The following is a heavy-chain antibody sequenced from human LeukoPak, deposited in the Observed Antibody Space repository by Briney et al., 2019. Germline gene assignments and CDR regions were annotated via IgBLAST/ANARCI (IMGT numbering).Heavy chain of an antibody. CDR3: ARVEYSSSWYHYYYMDV. D-gene: IGHD6-13*01. J-gene: IGHJ6*03. V-gene: IGHV3-11*04. CDR2: ISSSGSTI. CDR1: GFTFSSYA. Sequence: GGSLRLSCAASGFTFSSYAMSWIRQAPGKGLEWVSYISSSGSTIYYADSVKGRFTISRDNAKNSLYLQMNSLRAEDTAVYYCARVEYSSSWYHYYYMDVWGKGTTVTVSS.